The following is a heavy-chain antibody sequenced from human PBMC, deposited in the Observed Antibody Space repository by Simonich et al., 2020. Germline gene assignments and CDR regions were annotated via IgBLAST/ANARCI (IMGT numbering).Heavy chain of an antibody. D-gene: IGHD6-13*01. CDR3: ARGRIAAAGTYYYYYMDV. CDR1: GYTFTGYY. Sequence: QVQLVQSGAEVKKPGASVKVSCTASGYTFTGYYMHWVRQAPGKGLEWMGWINPKNGGTNTAQKFQGRVTMTRDTSISTAYMELSRLRSDDTAVYYCARGRIAAAGTYYYYYMDVWGKGTTVTVSS. J-gene: IGHJ6*03. CDR2: INPKNGGT. V-gene: IGHV1-2*02.